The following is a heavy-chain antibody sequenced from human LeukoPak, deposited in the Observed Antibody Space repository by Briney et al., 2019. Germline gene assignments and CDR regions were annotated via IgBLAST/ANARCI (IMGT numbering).Heavy chain of an antibody. CDR2: INPSGQWT. Sequence: ASVKVSCKAFGYTFTNYYMHWVRQAPGQGLEWMGLINPSGQWTSYAQKFQGRVTLTRDVSTSTDYLELSSLRSEDTAVYYCARDNSVRDTAWWFDPGGQGTRVTVSP. CDR1: GYTFTNYY. D-gene: IGHD2-21*02. V-gene: IGHV1-46*01. CDR3: ARDNSVRDTAWWFDP. J-gene: IGHJ5*02.